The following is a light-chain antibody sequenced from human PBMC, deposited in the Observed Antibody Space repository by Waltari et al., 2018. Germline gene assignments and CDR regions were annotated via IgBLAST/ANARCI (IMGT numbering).Light chain of an antibody. CDR3: HQSRSFPFT. CDR1: QSIGSS. V-gene: IGKV6-21*01. Sequence: EIVLTQSPDFQSVTPKDKVTITCRASQSIGSSLHWYQQKPDQSPKLLIKYASQSFSGVPSRFSGSGSGTDFTLTINSLEAEDAATYYCHQSRSFPFTFGPGTKVDIK. CDR2: YAS. J-gene: IGKJ3*01.